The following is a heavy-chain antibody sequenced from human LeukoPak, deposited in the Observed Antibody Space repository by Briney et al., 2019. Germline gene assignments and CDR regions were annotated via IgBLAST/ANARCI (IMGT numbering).Heavy chain of an antibody. CDR3: AKPRYSSSWQSFDY. V-gene: IGHV4-34*01. J-gene: IGHJ4*02. CDR2: INHSGST. CDR1: GGSFSGYY. D-gene: IGHD6-13*01. Sequence: SETLSLTCAVYGGSFSGYYWSWIRQPPGKGLEWIGEINHSGSTNYNPSLKSRVTISVDTSKNQFSLKLSSVAAADTAVYYCAKPRYSSSWQSFDYWGQGTLVTVSS.